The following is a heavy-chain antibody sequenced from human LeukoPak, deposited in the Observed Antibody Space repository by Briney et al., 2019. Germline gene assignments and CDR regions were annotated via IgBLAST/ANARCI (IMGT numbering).Heavy chain of an antibody. CDR1: GFTFSSYA. J-gene: IGHJ4*02. Sequence: PGGSLRLSCAASGFTFSSYAMSWVRQAPGKGLEWVSGICAGGANTYYADSVKGRLTISRDNSKNTLYLQMNSLRAEDTAVYYCAKSSAGSCFSSSAYWGQGTLVTVSS. V-gene: IGHV3-23*01. D-gene: IGHD2-15*01. CDR3: AKSSAGSCFSSSAY. CDR2: ICAGGANT.